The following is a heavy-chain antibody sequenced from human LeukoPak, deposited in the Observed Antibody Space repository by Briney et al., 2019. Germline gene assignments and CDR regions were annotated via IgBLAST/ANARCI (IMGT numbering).Heavy chain of an antibody. D-gene: IGHD2-2*01. J-gene: IGHJ5*02. CDR2: IYYRGST. Sequence: SETLSLTCTVSGGSISSSPYYWGWIRQPPGKGLEWIGTIYYRGSTYSNPSLNSRVTISLDTSKNQYSLRLRSVTAADTALYYCARHYLSDGILSTFDPWGQGTLVTVSS. V-gene: IGHV4-39*01. CDR3: ARHYLSDGILSTFDP. CDR1: GGSISSSPYY.